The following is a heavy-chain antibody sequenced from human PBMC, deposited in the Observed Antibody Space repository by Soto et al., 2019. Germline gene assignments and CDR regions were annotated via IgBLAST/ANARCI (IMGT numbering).Heavy chain of an antibody. Sequence: ASVKVSCKASGYTFTSYYIHWVRQAPRQRLEWMGLINAGDGSTKYSQKFQGRVTITRDTSASTAYMELSSLRSEDTAVYYCARDLGGWPDYWGQGTLVTVSS. V-gene: IGHV1-3*01. CDR3: ARDLGGWPDY. D-gene: IGHD2-15*01. CDR2: INAGDGST. CDR1: GYTFTSYY. J-gene: IGHJ4*02.